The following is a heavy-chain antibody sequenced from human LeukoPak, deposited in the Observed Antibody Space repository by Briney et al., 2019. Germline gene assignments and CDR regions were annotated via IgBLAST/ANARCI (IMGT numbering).Heavy chain of an antibody. D-gene: IGHD3-3*01. Sequence: SVKVSCKASGGTFSSYAISWVRQAPGQGLEWMGGIIPIFGTANYAQKFQGRVTITTDESTSTAYMELSSLRSEDTAVYYCARYPRHYDFWSGPPEYYMDVWGKGTTVTVSS. V-gene: IGHV1-69*05. CDR3: ARYPRHYDFWSGPPEYYMDV. CDR1: GGTFSSYA. CDR2: IIPIFGTA. J-gene: IGHJ6*03.